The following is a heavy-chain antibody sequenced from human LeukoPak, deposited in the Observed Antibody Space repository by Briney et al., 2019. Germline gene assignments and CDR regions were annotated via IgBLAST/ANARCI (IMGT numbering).Heavy chain of an antibody. Sequence: ASVKVSCKASGYTFTSYYMHWVRQAPGQGLEWMGIINPSGGSTSYAQKFQGRVTMTRDTSTSTVYMELSSLRSEDTAVYYCAGYDSSGYYYSGLDYWGQGTLVTVSS. CDR2: INPSGGST. D-gene: IGHD3-22*01. J-gene: IGHJ4*02. CDR1: GYTFTSYY. V-gene: IGHV1-46*01. CDR3: AGYDSSGYYYSGLDY.